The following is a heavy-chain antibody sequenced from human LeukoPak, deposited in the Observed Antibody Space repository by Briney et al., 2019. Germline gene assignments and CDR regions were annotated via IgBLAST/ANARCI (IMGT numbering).Heavy chain of an antibody. CDR1: GASVSDSYYY. V-gene: IGHV4-39*01. Sequence: SETLSLTCTVSGASVSDSYYYWGWVRQPPGRGLEWIGSVYYVARPSYNPTLKSRVTISVHTSRNQFSLRLNSVTAADTAVYYCARHVWGSGSYLDYWGQGTLVTVSS. J-gene: IGHJ4*02. CDR3: ARHVWGSGSYLDY. D-gene: IGHD3-16*01. CDR2: VYYVARP.